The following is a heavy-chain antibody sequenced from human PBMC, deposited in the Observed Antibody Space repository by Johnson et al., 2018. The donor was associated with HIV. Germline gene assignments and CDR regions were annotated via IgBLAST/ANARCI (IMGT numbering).Heavy chain of an antibody. Sequence: VQLVESGGGVVQPGRSLRLSCAASGFTVSSNHMSWVRQAPGKGLEWVSFIYSGGTTYYADSVKGRFTISRDRSKNTLYLQMNSLRAEDTVVYYCVRDAVISSGWYNVDAFDIWGQGTMVTVSS. J-gene: IGHJ3*02. CDR1: GFTVSSNH. D-gene: IGHD6-19*01. V-gene: IGHV3-66*01. CDR2: IYSGGTT. CDR3: VRDAVISSGWYNVDAFDI.